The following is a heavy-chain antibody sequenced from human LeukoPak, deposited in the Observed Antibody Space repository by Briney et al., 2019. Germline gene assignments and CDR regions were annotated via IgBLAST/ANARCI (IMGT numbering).Heavy chain of an antibody. CDR3: ARVLNAPKLIAS. J-gene: IGHJ4*02. V-gene: IGHV4-38-2*02. Sequence: SETPSLTCTVSGSSITSTYYWAWFRQPPGKGLEWIATVFQLQTVRTFNNPSLESRVTMSLDTSQNQFSLNLTSVTAADTALYFCARVLNAPKLIASWGRGPLVPVSS. D-gene: IGHD2-2*01. CDR2: VFQLQTVRT. CDR1: GSSITSTYY.